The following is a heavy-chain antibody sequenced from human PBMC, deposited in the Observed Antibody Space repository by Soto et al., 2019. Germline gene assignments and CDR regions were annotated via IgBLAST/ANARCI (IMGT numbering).Heavy chain of an antibody. CDR2: IWYDGSNK. Sequence: GGSLRLSCAASGFTFSSYGMHWVRQAPGKGMEWVAVIWYDGSNKYYADSVKGRFTISRDNSKNTLYLQMNSLRAEDTAVYYCASDQVVYGGYGYYYYGMDVWGQGTTVTVSS. D-gene: IGHD5-12*01. CDR3: ASDQVVYGGYGYYYYGMDV. V-gene: IGHV3-33*01. CDR1: GFTFSSYG. J-gene: IGHJ6*02.